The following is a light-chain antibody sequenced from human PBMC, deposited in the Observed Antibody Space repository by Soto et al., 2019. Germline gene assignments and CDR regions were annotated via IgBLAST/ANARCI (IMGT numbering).Light chain of an antibody. CDR1: SGSIATNY. CDR2: EDS. CDR3: QSYDSSNHKI. Sequence: NFMLAQPHSVSESPGKTVTLSCTRSSGSIATNYVQWYQQRPGSAPTIVIYEDSQRASGVSDRFSGSIDSSSNSASLTISGLKTEDEADYYCQSYDSSNHKIFGGGTKLTV. J-gene: IGLJ2*01. V-gene: IGLV6-57*03.